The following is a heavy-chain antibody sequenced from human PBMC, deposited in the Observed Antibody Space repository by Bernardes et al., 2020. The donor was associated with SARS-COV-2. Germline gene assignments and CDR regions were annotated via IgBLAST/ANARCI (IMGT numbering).Heavy chain of an antibody. CDR1: EFTFRRFW. CDR3: GRDVAGKEDF. V-gene: IGHV3-74*01. J-gene: IGHJ4*02. Sequence: VGSLSLSCAASEFTFRRFWMHWVRQVPGKGLVWVSRINEDGTTTNYADSVKGRFTISRDNAKNTLFLHMNSLRAEDTAVYYCGRDVAGKEDFWGQGTLVTVSS. CDR2: INEDGTTT. D-gene: IGHD2-15*01.